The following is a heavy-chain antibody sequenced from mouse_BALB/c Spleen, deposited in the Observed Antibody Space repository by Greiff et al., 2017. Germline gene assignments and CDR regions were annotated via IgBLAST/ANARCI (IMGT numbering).Heavy chain of an antibody. CDR3: ARDSGGNYVDYAMDY. CDR1: GFTFSSYA. J-gene: IGHJ4*01. CDR2: ISSGGSYT. V-gene: IGHV5-9-4*01. D-gene: IGHD1-1*02. Sequence: EVKVIESGGGLVKPGGSLKLSCAASGFTFSSYAMSWVRQSPEKRLEWVAEISSGGSYTYYPDTVTGRFTISRDNAKNTLYLEMSSLRSEDTAMYYCARDSGGNYVDYAMDYWGQGTSVTVSS.